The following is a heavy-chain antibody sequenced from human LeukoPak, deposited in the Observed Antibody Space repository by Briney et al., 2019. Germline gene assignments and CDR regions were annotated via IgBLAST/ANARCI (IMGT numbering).Heavy chain of an antibody. CDR3: AKEKGSGSFDYYYGMDV. J-gene: IGHJ6*02. V-gene: IGHV3-23*01. CDR2: ISGSGGST. CDR1: GFTFSSYA. Sequence: PGGSLRLSCAASGFTFSSYAMSWVRQAPGKGLEWVSAISGSGGSTYHADSVKGRFTISRDNSKNTLYLQMNSLRAEDTAVYYCAKEKGSGSFDYYYGMDVWGQGTTVTVSS. D-gene: IGHD3-10*01.